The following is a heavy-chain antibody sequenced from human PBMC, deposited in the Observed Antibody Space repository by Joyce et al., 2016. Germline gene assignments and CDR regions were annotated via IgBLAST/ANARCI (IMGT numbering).Heavy chain of an antibody. CDR2: IYFSGTT. Sequence: QMQLQESGPGLVKPSETLSLTCTVSGGSIHSSDYYWGWIRQSPGKGLELFGSIYFSGTTFYNPSRRSRVTISVDTSMNQFSLKLTSVTAADIAVYYCAGLSKVTHWYFDLWGRGTLITVSS. CDR1: GGSIHSSDYY. CDR3: AGLSKVTHWYFDL. V-gene: IGHV4-39*01. J-gene: IGHJ2*01. D-gene: IGHD2-21*02.